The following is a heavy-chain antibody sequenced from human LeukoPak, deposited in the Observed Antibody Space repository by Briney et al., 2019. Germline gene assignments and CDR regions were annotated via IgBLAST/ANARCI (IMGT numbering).Heavy chain of an antibody. J-gene: IGHJ1*01. D-gene: IGHD1-26*01. CDR2: INPNSGGT. CDR3: ARALRYSGSYRDKVRGPRAEYFQH. CDR1: GYTFTGYY. V-gene: IGHV1-2*02. Sequence: GASVKVSCKASGYTFTGYYMHWVRQAPGQGLEWMGWINPNSGGTNYAQKFQGRVTMTRDTSISTAYMELRRLRSDDTAVYYCARALRYSGSYRDKVRGPRAEYFQHWGQGTLVTVSS.